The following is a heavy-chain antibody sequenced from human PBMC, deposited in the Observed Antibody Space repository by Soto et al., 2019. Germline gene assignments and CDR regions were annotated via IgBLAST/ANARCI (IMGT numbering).Heavy chain of an antibody. CDR1: GGSISSGGYY. D-gene: IGHD1-26*01. V-gene: IGHV4-31*03. Sequence: QVQLQESGPGLVKPSQTLSLTCTVSGGSISSGGYYWSWIRQHPGKGLEWIGYLHYSRSTYYNPSLKSRVTISVDTSKNQFSLKLSSVTAADTAVYYCARWVGATSFDYWGQGTLVTVSS. J-gene: IGHJ4*02. CDR3: ARWVGATSFDY. CDR2: LHYSRST.